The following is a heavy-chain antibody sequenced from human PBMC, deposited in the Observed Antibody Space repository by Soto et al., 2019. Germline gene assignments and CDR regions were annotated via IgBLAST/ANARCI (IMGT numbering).Heavy chain of an antibody. J-gene: IGHJ4*02. CDR3: TSGTLGSSGPLY. CDR2: IYTDDST. Sequence: APGKGLEWLSVIYTDDSTYYADSVKGRFTISRHNSKNTLYLQMNSLRAEDTAVYYCTSGTLGSSGPLYRGQGTPVTVSS. V-gene: IGHV3-53*04. D-gene: IGHD3-22*01.